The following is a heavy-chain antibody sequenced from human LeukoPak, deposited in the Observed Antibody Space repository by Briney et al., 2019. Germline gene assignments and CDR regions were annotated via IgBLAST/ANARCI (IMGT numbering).Heavy chain of an antibody. CDR2: IYPGDSDT. V-gene: IGHV5-51*01. Sequence: GESLKISCKGSGYSFTSYWIGWVRQMPGEGLEWMGIIYPGDSDTRYSPSFQGQVTISADKSINTAYLQWSSLKASDTAMYYCARRDSSIRDWFDPWGQGTLVTVSS. D-gene: IGHD6-13*01. CDR3: ARRDSSIRDWFDP. CDR1: GYSFTSYW. J-gene: IGHJ5*02.